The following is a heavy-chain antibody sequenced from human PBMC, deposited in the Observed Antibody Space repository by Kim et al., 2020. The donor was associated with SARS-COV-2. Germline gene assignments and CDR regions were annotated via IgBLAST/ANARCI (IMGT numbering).Heavy chain of an antibody. CDR1: GFTFDDYA. CDR2: ISWNSGSI. Sequence: GGSLRLSCAASGFTFDDYAMHWVRQAPGKGLECVSGISWNSGSIGYADSVKGRFTISRDNAKNSLYLQMNSLRAEDTALYYCAKDRSPYYYDSSGYHDYWGQGTLVTVSS. D-gene: IGHD3-22*01. V-gene: IGHV3-9*01. CDR3: AKDRSPYYYDSSGYHDY. J-gene: IGHJ4*02.